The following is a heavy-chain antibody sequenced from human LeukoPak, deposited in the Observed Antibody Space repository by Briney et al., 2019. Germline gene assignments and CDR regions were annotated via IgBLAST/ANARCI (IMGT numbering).Heavy chain of an antibody. V-gene: IGHV4-34*01. Sequence: PSETLSLTRAVYGGSFSGYYWSWIRQPPGKGLEWIGEINHSGSTNYNPSLKSRVTISVDTSKNQFSLKLSSVTAADTAVYYCARTGYSSGWYVWFDPWGQGTLVTVSS. J-gene: IGHJ5*02. CDR2: INHSGST. CDR1: GGSFSGYY. CDR3: ARTGYSSGWYVWFDP. D-gene: IGHD6-19*01.